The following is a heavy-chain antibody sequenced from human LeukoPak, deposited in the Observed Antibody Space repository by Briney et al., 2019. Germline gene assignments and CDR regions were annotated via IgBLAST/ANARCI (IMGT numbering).Heavy chain of an antibody. Sequence: GGSLRLSCAASGFTFSSYSMTWVRQAPGEGVEWVSGISGSGGSTHYADSVKGRFTISRDNSKNTLYLQMNSLRAEDTAIYYCAKGEYSAAWGQGTLVTVSS. V-gene: IGHV3-23*01. CDR3: AKGEYSAA. J-gene: IGHJ1*01. D-gene: IGHD5-18*01. CDR2: ISGSGGST. CDR1: GFTFSSYS.